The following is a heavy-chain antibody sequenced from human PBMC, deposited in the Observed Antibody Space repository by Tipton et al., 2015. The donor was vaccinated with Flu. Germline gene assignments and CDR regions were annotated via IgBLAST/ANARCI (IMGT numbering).Heavy chain of an antibody. CDR2: IYTSGST. CDR1: GGSISSYY. J-gene: IGHJ5*02. Sequence: TLSLTCTVSGGSISSYYWSWIRQPAGKGLEWIGRIYTSGSTNYNPSLKSRVTMSVDTSKNQFSLKLSSVTAADTAVYYCARLRPYCGGDCLGSWFDPWGQGTLVTVSS. V-gene: IGHV4-4*07. CDR3: ARLRPYCGGDCLGSWFDP. D-gene: IGHD2-21*01.